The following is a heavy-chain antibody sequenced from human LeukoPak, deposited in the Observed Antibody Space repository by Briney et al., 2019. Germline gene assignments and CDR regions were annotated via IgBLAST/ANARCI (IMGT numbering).Heavy chain of an antibody. D-gene: IGHD3-10*01. V-gene: IGHV3-21*01. Sequence: GGSLRLSCAASGFTFSSYSMNWVRQAPGKGLEWVSSISSSSSYIYYADSVKGRFTISRDNAKNSLYLQMNSLRAEDTAVYYCARRGVRGVIGLEHWGQGTLVTVSS. J-gene: IGHJ1*01. CDR2: ISSSSSYI. CDR1: GFTFSSYS. CDR3: ARRGVRGVIGLEH.